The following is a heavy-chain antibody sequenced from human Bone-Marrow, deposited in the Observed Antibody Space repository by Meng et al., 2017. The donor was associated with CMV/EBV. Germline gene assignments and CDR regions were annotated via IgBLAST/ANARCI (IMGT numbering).Heavy chain of an antibody. CDR1: GFTFSSYA. CDR3: AKVFSSRGGSYYPLFDY. Sequence: GESLKISCAASGFTFSSYAMSWVRQAPGKGLEWVSAISGSGGSTYYADSVKGRFTISRDNSKNTLYRQMNSLRAEDTAVYYCAKVFSSRGGSYYPLFDYWGQGTLVTVSS. D-gene: IGHD1-26*01. CDR2: ISGSGGST. J-gene: IGHJ4*02. V-gene: IGHV3-23*01.